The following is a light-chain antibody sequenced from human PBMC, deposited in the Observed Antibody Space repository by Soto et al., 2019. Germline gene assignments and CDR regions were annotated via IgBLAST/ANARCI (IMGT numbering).Light chain of an antibody. J-gene: IGKJ1*01. CDR3: QQYNYYSRT. CDR2: KAA. CDR1: QSISSW. Sequence: DIQRTQSHSTLSASVGDRVTITCRASQSISSWLAWYQQKPGKAPKLLIYKAASLESGVPSRFSGSGSGTEFTLTISSLQPDDFATYYCQQYNYYSRTFGQGTKV. V-gene: IGKV1-5*03.